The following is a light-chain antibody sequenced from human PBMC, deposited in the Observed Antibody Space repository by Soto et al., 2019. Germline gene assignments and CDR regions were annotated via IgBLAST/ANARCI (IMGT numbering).Light chain of an antibody. CDR2: GNS. CDR1: SSNIGAGYD. Sequence: QSVLTQPPSVSGAPGQRVTISCTGSSSNIGAGYDVHWYQQLPGTAPKLLIYGNSNRPSGVPDRFSGSKSGTSASLAITGLQAEEEADYYGQSYDSSLSGLVVFGGGTKLTVL. V-gene: IGLV1-40*01. CDR3: QSYDSSLSGLVV. J-gene: IGLJ2*01.